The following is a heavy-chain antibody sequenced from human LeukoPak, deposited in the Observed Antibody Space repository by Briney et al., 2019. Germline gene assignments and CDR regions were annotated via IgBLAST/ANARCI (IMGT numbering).Heavy chain of an antibody. V-gene: IGHV1-2*02. CDR2: INPNSGGT. D-gene: IGHD2-8*01. CDR3: ARRYCTNGVCASFDI. Sequence: EASVKVSCKASGYTFTGYYMHWVRQAPGQGFEWMGWINPNSGGTNYAQKFQGRVTMTRDTSISTAYMELSRLRSDDTAVYYCARRYCTNGVCASFDIWGQGTMVTVSS. CDR1: GYTFTGYY. J-gene: IGHJ3*02.